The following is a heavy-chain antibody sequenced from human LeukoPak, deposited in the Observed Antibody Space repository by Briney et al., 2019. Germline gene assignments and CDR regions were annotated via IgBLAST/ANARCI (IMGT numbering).Heavy chain of an antibody. CDR1: GFTFSSYG. CDR2: ISSSSSYI. Sequence: GGSLRLSCAASGFTFSSYGMNWVRQAPGKGLEWVSSISSSSSYIYYADSVKGRFTISRDNAKNSLYLQMNSLRAEDTAVYYCAKRTTAGSGSYDYYYMDVWGKGTTVTVSS. CDR3: AKRTTAGSGSYDYYYMDV. D-gene: IGHD3-10*01. J-gene: IGHJ6*03. V-gene: IGHV3-21*01.